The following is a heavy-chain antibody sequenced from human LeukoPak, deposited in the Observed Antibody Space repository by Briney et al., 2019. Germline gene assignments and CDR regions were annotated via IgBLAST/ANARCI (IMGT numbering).Heavy chain of an antibody. D-gene: IGHD5-24*01. Sequence: SVKVSRKASGGTFSSYAISWVRQAPGQGLEWMGGIIPIFGTANYAQKFQGRVTITTDESTSTAYMELSSLRSEDTAVYYCASTDGTQGNAYFDYWGQGTLVTVSS. CDR2: IIPIFGTA. J-gene: IGHJ4*02. V-gene: IGHV1-69*05. CDR1: GGTFSSYA. CDR3: ASTDGTQGNAYFDY.